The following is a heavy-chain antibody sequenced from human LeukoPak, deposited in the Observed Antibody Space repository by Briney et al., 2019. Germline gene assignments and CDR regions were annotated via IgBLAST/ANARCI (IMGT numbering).Heavy chain of an antibody. CDR3: ARPQGLEYYFGY. D-gene: IGHD5-12*01. V-gene: IGHV4-39*01. CDR2: IYYSGST. Sequence: SETMSLTCTVSGGSISSSSYYWGWIRQPPGKGLEWIGSIYYSGSTYYNPSLKSRVTISVDTSKNQFSLKLSSVTAADTAVYSWARPQGLEYYFGYWGQGTLVTVSS. CDR1: GGSISSSSYY. J-gene: IGHJ4*02.